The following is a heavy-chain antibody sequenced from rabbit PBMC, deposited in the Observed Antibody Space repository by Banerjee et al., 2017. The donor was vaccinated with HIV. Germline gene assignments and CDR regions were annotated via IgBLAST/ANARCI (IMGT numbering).Heavy chain of an antibody. D-gene: IGHD4-2*01. J-gene: IGHJ4*01. CDR3: ARDAGYAGSNL. CDR1: GFSFSNNYW. V-gene: IGHV1S45*01. Sequence: EESGGGLVQPEGSLTLTCTASGFSFSNNYWLCWVRQAPGKGLEWIACIGAGSNSAYYATWAKGRFTISKTSSTTVTLQMTSLTAADTATYFCARDAGYAGSNLWGQGTLVTVS. CDR2: IGAGSNSA.